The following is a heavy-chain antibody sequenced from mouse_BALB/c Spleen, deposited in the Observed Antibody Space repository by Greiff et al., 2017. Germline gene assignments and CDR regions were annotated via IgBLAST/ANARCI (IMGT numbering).Heavy chain of an antibody. CDR1: GYTFTSYW. CDR2: INPSTGYT. V-gene: IGHV1-4*01. D-gene: IGHD2-3*01. Sequence: VQLQQSGAELVRPGASVKMSCKASGYTFTSYWMHWVKQRPGQGLEWIGYINPSTGYTEYNQKFKDKATLTADKSSSTAYMQLSSLTSEDSAVYYCARDGYLYWGQGTTLTVSS. CDR3: ARDGYLY. J-gene: IGHJ2*01.